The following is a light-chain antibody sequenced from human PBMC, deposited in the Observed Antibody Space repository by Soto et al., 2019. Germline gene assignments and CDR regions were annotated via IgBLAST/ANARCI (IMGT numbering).Light chain of an antibody. J-gene: IGKJ1*01. Sequence: ENVLTHSSCTLPLYQGERATLSCRASQSLSSNLAWYQQKPGQAPRLLIYGASTRATGIPARFSGSGSGTEFTLTISSLQSEDFAVYYCQQFQTWPRTFGQGTKVDIK. CDR1: QSLSSN. V-gene: IGKV3-15*01. CDR3: QQFQTWPRT. CDR2: GAS.